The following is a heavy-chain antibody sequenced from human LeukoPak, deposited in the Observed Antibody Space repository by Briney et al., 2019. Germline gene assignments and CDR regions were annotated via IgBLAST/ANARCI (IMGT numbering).Heavy chain of an antibody. CDR2: IYYSGST. D-gene: IGHD1-14*01. J-gene: IGHJ4*02. CDR3: ARGDPGDFDY. Sequence: SETLSLTCTVSGGSISSYYWSWIRQPPGKGLEWIGYIYYSGSTNCNPSLKSRVTISVDTSKNQFSLKLSSVTAADTAVYYCARGDPGDFDYWGQGTLVTVSS. V-gene: IGHV4-59*01. CDR1: GGSISSYY.